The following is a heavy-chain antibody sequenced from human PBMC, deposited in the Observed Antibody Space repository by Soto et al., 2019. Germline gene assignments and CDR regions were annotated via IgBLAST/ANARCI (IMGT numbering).Heavy chain of an antibody. Sequence: PSETLSLTCTVSGGSISSSSYYWGWIRQPPGKGLEWIGSIYYSGPTHYNPSLKSRVTISVDTSKNQFSLKLTSVTAADTSVYYCARPLFSGYDGMSYFHSWGQGILVTVSS. CDR3: ARPLFSGYDGMSYFHS. CDR1: GGSISSSSYY. CDR2: IYYSGPT. V-gene: IGHV4-39*01. J-gene: IGHJ4*02. D-gene: IGHD5-12*01.